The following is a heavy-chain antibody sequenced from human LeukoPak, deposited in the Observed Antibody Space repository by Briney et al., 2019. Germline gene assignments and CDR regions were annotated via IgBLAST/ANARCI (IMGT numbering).Heavy chain of an antibody. CDR1: GFTFSNYA. Sequence: GGSLRPSCAASGFTFSNYAMSWVRQAPGKGLEWVSAISGGGGSTYYADSVKGRFTISRDKSKNTLYLQMNSLRAEDTAVYYCAKGGNYDYVWGSYRYDYWGQGTLVTVSS. D-gene: IGHD3-16*02. CDR2: ISGGGGST. J-gene: IGHJ4*02. CDR3: AKGGNYDYVWGSYRYDY. V-gene: IGHV3-23*01.